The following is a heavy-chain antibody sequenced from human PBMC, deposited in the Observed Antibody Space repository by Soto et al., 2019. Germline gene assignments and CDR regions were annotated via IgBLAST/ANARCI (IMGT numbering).Heavy chain of an antibody. J-gene: IGHJ6*02. Sequence: GASVKVSCKASGGTFSSYAISWVRQAPGQGLEWMGGIIPIFGTANYAQKFQGRVTITADESTSTAYMELSSLRSEDTAVYYCARDPPGSYRPRDYYYGMDVWGQGTTVTV. V-gene: IGHV1-69*13. D-gene: IGHD3-16*02. CDR2: IIPIFGTA. CDR1: GGTFSSYA. CDR3: ARDPPGSYRPRDYYYGMDV.